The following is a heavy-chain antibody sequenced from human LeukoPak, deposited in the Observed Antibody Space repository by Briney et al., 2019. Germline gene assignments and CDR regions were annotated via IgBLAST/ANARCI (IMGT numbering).Heavy chain of an antibody. CDR1: GFTFSNFA. CDR2: ISGSGGST. D-gene: IGHD2-15*01. V-gene: IGHV3-23*01. J-gene: IGHJ4*02. Sequence: GGSLRLSCAASGFTFSNFAMNWVRQAPGKGLEWISNISGSGGSTYYADSVKGRFTISRDNSKNSLYLQMNSLRAEDTAVYYCARTHCSGGSCYSVPFDYWGQGTLVTVSS. CDR3: ARTHCSGGSCYSVPFDY.